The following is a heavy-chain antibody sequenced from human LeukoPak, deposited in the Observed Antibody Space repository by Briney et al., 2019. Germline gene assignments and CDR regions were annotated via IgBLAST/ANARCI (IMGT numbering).Heavy chain of an antibody. CDR2: FCWRGGST. Sequence: GVLRLPFAAPGFPFRSLANEWGRPGPGKGPEVVSAFCWRGGSTYYADSVKGRFAISRDNSKNTLYLQMNSLRAEDTAVYYCAKRAYCSSTSCQSKAGQGDAFDIWGQGTMVTVSS. V-gene: IGHV3-23*01. CDR3: AKRAYCSSTSCQSKAGQGDAFDI. CDR1: GFPFRSLA. J-gene: IGHJ3*02. D-gene: IGHD2-2*01.